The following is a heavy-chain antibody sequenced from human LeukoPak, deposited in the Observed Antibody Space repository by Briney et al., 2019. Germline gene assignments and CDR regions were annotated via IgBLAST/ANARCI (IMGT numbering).Heavy chain of an antibody. D-gene: IGHD6-6*01. CDR1: GGSISSYY. V-gene: IGHV4-4*09. CDR2: IYTSGST. CDR3: ARLDSSSSAWSYYYYNMDV. J-gene: IGHJ6*03. Sequence: SETLSLTCTVSGGSISSYYWSWIRQPPGKGLEWIGYIYTSGSTNYNPSLKSRVTISVDTSKNQFSLKLSSVTAADTAVYYCARLDSSSSAWSYYYYNMDVWGKGTTVTVSS.